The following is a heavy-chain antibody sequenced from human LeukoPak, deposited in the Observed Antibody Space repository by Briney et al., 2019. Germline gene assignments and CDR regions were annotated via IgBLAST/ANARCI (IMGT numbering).Heavy chain of an antibody. V-gene: IGHV5-51*01. Sequence: GESLKISCQGSGYNFPNFWIGWVRQMPGKGLEWIGIIYPGDSDTRYSPSFQGQVTISADKSITTAYLQWSSLKASDTAMYYCARHGRGYSSPDYWGQGTLVTVSS. CDR2: IYPGDSDT. J-gene: IGHJ4*02. D-gene: IGHD5-18*01. CDR3: ARHGRGYSSPDY. CDR1: GYNFPNFW.